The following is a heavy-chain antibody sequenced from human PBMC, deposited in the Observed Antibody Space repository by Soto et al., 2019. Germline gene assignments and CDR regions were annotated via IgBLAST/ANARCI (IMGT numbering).Heavy chain of an antibody. D-gene: IGHD1-1*01. CDR1: VYTFSYYY. CDR2: INPNSGGT. CDR3: AREPATAKPEGVDF. V-gene: IGHV1-2*02. J-gene: IGHJ4*02. Sequence: XSGKVCCTDPVYTFSYYYIHCVRQAPGQGLEWMGWINPNSGGTKYAPKFQGGVTMTRDTSITTAYMELSRLRSGDTAVYYCAREPATAKPEGVDFWGQGTLVTVS.